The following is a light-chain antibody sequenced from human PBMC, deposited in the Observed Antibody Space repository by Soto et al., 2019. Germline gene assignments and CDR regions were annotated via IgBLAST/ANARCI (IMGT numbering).Light chain of an antibody. Sequence: QSVLTQPPSASGSPGQSVTISCPGNSSEVGGYNYVSWYQQYPGRAPKLMIYEVTKRPSGVPDRFSGSKSGNTASLTISGLQAEDEADYYCSSYTSSSTLLYVFGSGTKVTVL. CDR1: SSEVGGYNY. CDR3: SSYTSSSTLLYV. V-gene: IGLV2-8*01. CDR2: EVT. J-gene: IGLJ1*01.